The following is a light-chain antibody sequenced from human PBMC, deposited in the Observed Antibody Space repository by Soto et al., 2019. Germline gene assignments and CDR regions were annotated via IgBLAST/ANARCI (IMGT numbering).Light chain of an antibody. J-gene: IGKJ5*01. V-gene: IGKV3-15*01. CDR1: QNVLSN. CDR3: QQYNNWPIT. Sequence: EIGVMQSPATRSFCVWGIATLSCRASQNVLSNLAWYQQKPGQAPRLLIYGASTRATGLPARFSGSGSGTQFTLTISSLQSEDFAVYYCQQYNNWPITFGQGTRLEIK. CDR2: GAS.